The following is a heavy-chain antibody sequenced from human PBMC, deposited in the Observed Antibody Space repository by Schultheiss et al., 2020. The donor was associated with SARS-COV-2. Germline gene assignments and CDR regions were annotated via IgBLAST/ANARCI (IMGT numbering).Heavy chain of an antibody. J-gene: IGHJ6*02. CDR1: GYTFTNYD. D-gene: IGHD2-15*01. Sequence: ASVKVSCKASGYTFTNYDINWVRQATGQGLEWMGWMNPNSGHSGYAQKFQGRVTMTTDTSTSTAYMELRSLRSDDTAVYYCARDRGYCSGGSCYYYYYGMDVWGQGTTVTVSS. CDR2: MNPNSGHS. V-gene: IGHV1-8*02. CDR3: ARDRGYCSGGSCYYYYYGMDV.